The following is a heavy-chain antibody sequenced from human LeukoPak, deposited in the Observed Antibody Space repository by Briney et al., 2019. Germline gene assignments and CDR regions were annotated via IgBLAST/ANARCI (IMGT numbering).Heavy chain of an antibody. CDR1: GLTFSTSG. CDR3: ATETNGRHYDY. D-gene: IGHD1-14*01. Sequence: GGSLRLSCTASGLTFSTSGFDWVRQAPGKGLEWVASIGPTGSDRYHADSIKGRFTISRDNANNFLYLQMNSLRAEDTAVYYCATETNGRHYDYWGRGTLLTVSS. V-gene: IGHV3-21*06. CDR2: IGPTGSDR. J-gene: IGHJ4*02.